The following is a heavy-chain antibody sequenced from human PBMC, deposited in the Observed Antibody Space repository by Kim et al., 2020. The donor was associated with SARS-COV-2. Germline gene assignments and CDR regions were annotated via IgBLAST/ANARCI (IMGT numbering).Heavy chain of an antibody. CDR3: GREGYSYGYWLSGMDV. CDR1: GGTFSSYA. CDR2: IIPIFGTA. J-gene: IGHJ6*04. Sequence: SVKVSCKASGGTFSSYAISWVRQAPGQGLEWMGGIIPIFGTANYAQKFQGRVTITADESTSTAYMELSSLRSEERAVYYCGREGYSYGYWLSGMDVWGKGTTVTVSS. V-gene: IGHV1-69*13. D-gene: IGHD5-18*01.